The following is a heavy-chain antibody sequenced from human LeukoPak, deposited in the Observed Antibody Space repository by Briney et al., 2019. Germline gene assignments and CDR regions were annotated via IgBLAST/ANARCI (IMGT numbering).Heavy chain of an antibody. CDR1: GFTFSNYT. CDR3: ARDQGVAGTNYGMDV. V-gene: IGHV3-64D*09. CDR2: ISSNGGST. J-gene: IGHJ6*02. Sequence: PGGSLRLSCSASGFTFSNYTMHWVRQAPGKGLEYVSSISSNGGSTYSADSVKGRFTISRDNSKNTLYLQMSSLRAEDTAVYYCARDQGVAGTNYGMDVWGQGTTVTVSS. D-gene: IGHD6-19*01.